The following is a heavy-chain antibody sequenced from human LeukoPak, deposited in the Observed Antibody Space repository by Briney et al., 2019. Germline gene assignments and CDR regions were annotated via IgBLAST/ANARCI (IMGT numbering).Heavy chain of an antibody. Sequence: ASVRVSCKASGYTFTSYYMHWVRQAPGQGLEWMGIINPSGGSTSYAQKFQGRVTMTRDTSTSTVYMELSSLRSEDTAVYYCARVRRYYDSSGYTNTFDPWGQGTLVTVSS. CDR1: GYTFTSYY. D-gene: IGHD3-22*01. CDR3: ARVRRYYDSSGYTNTFDP. V-gene: IGHV1-46*01. J-gene: IGHJ5*02. CDR2: INPSGGST.